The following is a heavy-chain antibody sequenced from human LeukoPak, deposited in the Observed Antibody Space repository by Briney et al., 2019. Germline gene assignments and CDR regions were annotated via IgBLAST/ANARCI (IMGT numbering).Heavy chain of an antibody. CDR2: IYHSGST. J-gene: IGHJ4*02. D-gene: IGHD3-9*01. V-gene: IGHV4-38-2*02. CDR3: ARGGPILRYFDWLLNFDY. CDR1: NYSISSGYY. Sequence: SETLSLTCTVSNYSISSGYYWGWIRQPPGKGLEWIGSIYHSGSTYYNPSLKSRVSISVDTSKNQFSLKLSSVTAADTAVYYCARGGPILRYFDWLLNFDYWGQGTLVTVSS.